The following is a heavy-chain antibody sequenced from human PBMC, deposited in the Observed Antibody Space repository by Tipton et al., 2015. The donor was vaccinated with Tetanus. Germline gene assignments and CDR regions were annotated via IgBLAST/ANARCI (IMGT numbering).Heavy chain of an antibody. Sequence: TLSLTCTDSGGSINPYYWSWIRQPPGKGLEWIGNVYSSGSTYYNPSLKSRVTISVDTSTTQFSLRLNSVTAADTAIYYCARDHRLSASYAGWFDPWGQGTLVTVSS. V-gene: IGHV4-59*01. CDR2: VYSSGST. J-gene: IGHJ5*02. D-gene: IGHD1-26*01. CDR1: GGSINPYY. CDR3: ARDHRLSASYAGWFDP.